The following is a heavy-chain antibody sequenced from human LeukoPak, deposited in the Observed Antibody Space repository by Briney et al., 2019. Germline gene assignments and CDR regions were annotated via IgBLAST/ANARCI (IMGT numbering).Heavy chain of an antibody. CDR1: GGSISSNNW. CDR2: IYHSGST. CDR3: ARDSGDGDYFDY. Sequence: SETLSLTCAVSGGSISSNNWWSWVRQPPGKGLEWIGEIYHSGSTNYNPSLKSRVTISVDKSRNQFSLKVTSVTAADTAVYYCARDSGDGDYFDYWGQGTLVTVSS. D-gene: IGHD7-27*01. J-gene: IGHJ4*02. V-gene: IGHV4-4*02.